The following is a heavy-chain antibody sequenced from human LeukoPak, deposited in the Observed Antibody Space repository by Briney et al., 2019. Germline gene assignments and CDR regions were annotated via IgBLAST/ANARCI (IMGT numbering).Heavy chain of an antibody. J-gene: IGHJ4*02. D-gene: IGHD4-23*01. Sequence: SETLSLTCTVSGGSISSSSYYWGWIHQPPGKGLEWVGSIYYSGSTYYNPSLKSRVTISVDTSKNQFSLKLSSVTAADTAVYYCARLVGYGGNPIDYWGQGTLVIVSS. CDR2: IYYSGST. CDR1: GGSISSSSYY. V-gene: IGHV4-39*01. CDR3: ARLVGYGGNPIDY.